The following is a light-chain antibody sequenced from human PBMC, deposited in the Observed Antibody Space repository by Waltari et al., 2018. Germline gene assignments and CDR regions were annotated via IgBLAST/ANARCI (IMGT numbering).Light chain of an antibody. Sequence: QSALTHPASVSGSPGRSITHSCPGTSRHVGRYNLVSRYQQHPGEVPKLMIYEVTKRPSGVSDRFSGSKSGNTASLTISGLQAEDEADYFCCSFAGRGFSVIFGGGTKLTVL. CDR3: CSFAGRGFSVI. CDR2: EVT. CDR1: SRHVGRYNL. V-gene: IGLV2-23*02. J-gene: IGLJ2*01.